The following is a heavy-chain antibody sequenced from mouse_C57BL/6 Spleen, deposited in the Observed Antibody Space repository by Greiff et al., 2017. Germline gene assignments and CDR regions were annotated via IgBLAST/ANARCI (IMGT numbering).Heavy chain of an antibody. CDR3: TSPSTALFAY. Sequence: VQLQQSGAELVRPGASVKLSCTASGFNIKDDYMHWVKPRPEQGLEWIGWIDPENGDPEYASKFQGKATITADTPSNTAYLQLSSLTSEDTAVYYCTSPSTALFAYWGQGTLVTVSA. J-gene: IGHJ3*01. V-gene: IGHV14-4*01. CDR2: IDPENGDP. CDR1: GFNIKDDY. D-gene: IGHD3-2*01.